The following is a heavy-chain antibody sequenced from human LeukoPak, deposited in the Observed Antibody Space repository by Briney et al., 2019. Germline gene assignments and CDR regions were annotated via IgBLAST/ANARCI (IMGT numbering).Heavy chain of an antibody. V-gene: IGHV1-2*02. CDR1: GYTFTGYY. CDR3: AREGTLRDGYNLFDY. J-gene: IGHJ4*02. CDR2: INPNSGGT. Sequence: GASVKVSCKASGYTFTGYYMHWVRQAPGQGLEWMGWINPNSGGTNYAQKFQSRVTMTRDTSISTAYMELSRLRSDDTAVYYCAREGTLRDGYNLFDYWGQGTLVTVSS. D-gene: IGHD5-24*01.